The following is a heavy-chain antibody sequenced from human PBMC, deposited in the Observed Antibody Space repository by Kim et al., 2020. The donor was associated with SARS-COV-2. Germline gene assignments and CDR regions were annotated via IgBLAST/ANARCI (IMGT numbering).Heavy chain of an antibody. Sequence: ASVKVSCKASGYTFTGYYMHWVRQAPGQGLEWMGRINPNSGGTNYAQKFQGRVTMTRDTSINTAYMELSRLRSDDTAVYYCARWSAWEGQDYWGQGTLVTVSS. CDR2: INPNSGGT. CDR3: ARWSAWEGQDY. D-gene: IGHD1-26*01. CDR1: GYTFTGYY. J-gene: IGHJ4*02. V-gene: IGHV1-2*06.